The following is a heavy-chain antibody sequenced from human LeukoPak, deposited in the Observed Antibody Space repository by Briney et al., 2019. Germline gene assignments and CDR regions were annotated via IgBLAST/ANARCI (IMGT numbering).Heavy chain of an antibody. V-gene: IGHV3-23*01. D-gene: IGHD2-21*02. J-gene: IGHJ4*02. Sequence: GGSLRLSCAASGFTFSSYAMSWVRQAPGKGLEWVSAISGSGGSTYYADSVKGRFTISRDNSKNTLYLQMNSLRAEDTAVYYCTKGVQVVTATHFDYWGQGTLVTVSS. CDR1: GFTFSSYA. CDR3: TKGVQVVTATHFDY. CDR2: ISGSGGST.